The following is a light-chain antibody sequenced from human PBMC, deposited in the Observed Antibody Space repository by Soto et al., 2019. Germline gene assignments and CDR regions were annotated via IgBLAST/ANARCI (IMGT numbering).Light chain of an antibody. V-gene: IGKV3-20*01. CDR1: QSVSTHF. CDR3: QQYGRTSWT. Sequence: EILVGQAPGPPFLSLGEGGTLSLRGLQSVSTHFFAWYQQTPGQAPRLLIYGASTRATGIPDRFSGSGSGTDFTLTISRLEPEDFAVYYCQQYGRTSWTFGQGNK. CDR2: GAS. J-gene: IGKJ1*01.